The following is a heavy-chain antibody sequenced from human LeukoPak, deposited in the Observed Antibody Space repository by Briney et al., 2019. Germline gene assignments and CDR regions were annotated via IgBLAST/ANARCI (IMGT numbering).Heavy chain of an antibody. Sequence: ASVKVSCKASGYTFTSYDINWVRQATGQGLEWMGWMNPNSGNTGYAQKFRGRVTMTRNTSISTAYMELSSLRSEDTAVYYCASNSIAARLKQYGMDVWGQGTTVTVSS. J-gene: IGHJ6*02. CDR2: MNPNSGNT. V-gene: IGHV1-8*01. CDR1: GYTFTSYD. D-gene: IGHD6-6*01. CDR3: ASNSIAARLKQYGMDV.